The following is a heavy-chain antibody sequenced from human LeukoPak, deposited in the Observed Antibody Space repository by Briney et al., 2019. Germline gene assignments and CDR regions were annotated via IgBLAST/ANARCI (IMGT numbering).Heavy chain of an antibody. D-gene: IGHD6-6*01. CDR2: IYPGDSDT. CDR3: ARSYGSSSSCDFDY. J-gene: IGHJ4*02. CDR1: GYSFTSYW. Sequence: GESLKISCKGFGYSFTSYWIGWVRQIPGKGLGWMGIIYPGDSDTRYSPSFQGQVTISADKSISTAYLQWSSLKASDTAMYYCARSYGSSSSCDFDYWGQGTLVTVSS. V-gene: IGHV5-51*01.